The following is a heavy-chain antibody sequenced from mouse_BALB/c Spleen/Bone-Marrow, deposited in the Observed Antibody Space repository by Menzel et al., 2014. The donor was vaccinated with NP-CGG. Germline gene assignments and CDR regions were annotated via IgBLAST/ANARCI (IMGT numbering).Heavy chain of an antibody. V-gene: IGHV14-3*02. D-gene: IGHD1-1*01. J-gene: IGHJ2*01. Sequence: EVKLQESGAELVKPGASVKLSCTVSGFNIKDTYMHWVKQRPEQGLEWIGRIDPANGNTKYDPKFQGKATITADTSSNTAYLQLSSLTSEDTAVYYCVRSREYYFDYWGQGTTLTVSS. CDR1: GFNIKDTY. CDR3: VRSREYYFDY. CDR2: IDPANGNT.